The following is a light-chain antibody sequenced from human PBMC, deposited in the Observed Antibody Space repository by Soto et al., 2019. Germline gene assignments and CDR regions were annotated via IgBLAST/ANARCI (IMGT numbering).Light chain of an antibody. V-gene: IGLV2-23*02. CDR2: EVS. Sequence: QSALTQPASVSVSLGQSITISCTGTSSDVGSYNLVSWYQQHPGKAPKLMIYEVSKRPSGVSNRFSGSKSGNTASLTISGLQAEDEADYYCCSYAGSSTFYVFGTGTKLTVL. J-gene: IGLJ1*01. CDR1: SSDVGSYNL. CDR3: CSYAGSSTFYV.